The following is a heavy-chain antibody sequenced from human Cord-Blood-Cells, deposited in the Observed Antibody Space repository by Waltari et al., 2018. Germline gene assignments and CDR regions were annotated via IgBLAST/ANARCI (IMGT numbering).Heavy chain of an antibody. CDR2: INPNSGGT. CDR1: GYTFTGYY. CDR3: ARGTELGLYAFDI. V-gene: IGHV1-2*02. J-gene: IGHJ3*02. Sequence: QVQLVQSGAEVKKPGASVKVSCKASGYTFTGYYMHWVRQAPGQGLEWMGWINPNSGGTNYEQKFQGRVTRTRDTSISTVYMELSRLRSDDTAVYYCARGTELGLYAFDIWGQGTMVTVSS. D-gene: IGHD2-8*01.